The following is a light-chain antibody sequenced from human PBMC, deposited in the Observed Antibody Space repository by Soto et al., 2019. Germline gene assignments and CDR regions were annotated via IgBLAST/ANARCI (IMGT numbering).Light chain of an antibody. V-gene: IGKV3-20*01. CDR3: QQYGSSLLT. J-gene: IGKJ4*01. Sequence: DIAVTQSPGTLSLSPGERATLSCRASQSVSSSYLAWYQQKPGQAPRLLIYGASSRATGIPDRFSGSGSGTDFTLTISRLEPEDFAVYYCQQYGSSLLTFGGGTKVEIK. CDR1: QSVSSSY. CDR2: GAS.